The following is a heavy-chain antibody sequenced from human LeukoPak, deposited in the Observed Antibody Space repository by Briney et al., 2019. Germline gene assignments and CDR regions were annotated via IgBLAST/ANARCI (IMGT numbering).Heavy chain of an antibody. Sequence: SETLSLTCAVYGGSFSGYYWSWIRQPRGKGLEWIGEINHSGSTNYNPSLKSRVTISVDTSKNQFSLKLSSVTAADTAVYYCAREIYGSYFDYWGQGTLVTVSS. CDR1: GGSFSGYY. D-gene: IGHD1-26*01. J-gene: IGHJ4*02. CDR2: INHSGST. CDR3: AREIYGSYFDY. V-gene: IGHV4-34*01.